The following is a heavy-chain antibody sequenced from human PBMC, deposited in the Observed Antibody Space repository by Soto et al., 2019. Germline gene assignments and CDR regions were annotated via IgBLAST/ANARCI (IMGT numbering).Heavy chain of an antibody. CDR3: AREFWPLNWFDP. J-gene: IGHJ5*02. Sequence: EVQLVESGGGLVQPGGSLRLSCAASGFTFSSYSMNWVRQAPGKGLEWVSYISSSSSNIYYADSVKGRFTISRDNAKNSLYLQMNSLRDEDTAVYYCAREFWPLNWFDPWGQGTLVTVSS. CDR2: ISSSSSNI. CDR1: GFTFSSYS. V-gene: IGHV3-48*02. D-gene: IGHD3-3*01.